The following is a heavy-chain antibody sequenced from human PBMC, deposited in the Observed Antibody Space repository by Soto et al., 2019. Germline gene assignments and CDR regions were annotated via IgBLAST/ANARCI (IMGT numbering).Heavy chain of an antibody. CDR1: GFTSSTYA. J-gene: IGHJ5*02. Sequence: EAQMLESGGGSVQPGGSLRLSCAASGFTSSTYAVAWVRQSPGKGLEWVSSISASGGDTWYADSVKGRFTISRDNSKNTLYLQMNSLRAEDTAVYYCARRPTARASWGQGTLVTVSS. V-gene: IGHV3-23*01. CDR3: ARRPTARAS. D-gene: IGHD1-1*01. CDR2: ISASGGDT.